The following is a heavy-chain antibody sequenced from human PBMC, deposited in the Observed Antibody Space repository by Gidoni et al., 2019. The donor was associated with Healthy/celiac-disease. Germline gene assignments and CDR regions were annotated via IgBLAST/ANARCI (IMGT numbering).Heavy chain of an antibody. V-gene: IGHV3-30-3*01. CDR2: ISYDGSNK. J-gene: IGHJ1*01. CDR3: ARDHKLGRFGGVIVKPVYFQH. CDR1: GFTFSSYA. D-gene: IGHD3-16*02. Sequence: QVQLVASGGGVVQPGRSLRLSCAASGFTFSSYAMHWFRQAPGKGLEWVAVISYDGSNKYYADSVKGRFTISRDNSKNTLYLQMNSLRAEDTAVYYCARDHKLGRFGGVIVKPVYFQHWGQGTLVTVSS.